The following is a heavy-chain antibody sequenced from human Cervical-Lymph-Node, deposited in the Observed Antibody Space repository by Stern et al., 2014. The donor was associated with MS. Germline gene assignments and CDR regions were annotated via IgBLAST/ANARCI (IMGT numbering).Heavy chain of an antibody. Sequence: EVQLVESGGGLVKPGGSLRLSCAASGFNFITYSMNWVRQAPGKGLEWVSSISSSSTYINYADSVQGRFTISRDNAKNSLFLQMNSLRVEDTAVYYCARDPGILTPSYFDYWGQGSLVTVSS. CDR1: GFNFITYS. D-gene: IGHD3-9*01. CDR2: ISSSSTYI. V-gene: IGHV3-21*01. J-gene: IGHJ4*02. CDR3: ARDPGILTPSYFDY.